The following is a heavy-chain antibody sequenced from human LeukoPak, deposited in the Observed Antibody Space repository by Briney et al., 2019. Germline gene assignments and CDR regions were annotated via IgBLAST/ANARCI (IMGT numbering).Heavy chain of an antibody. D-gene: IGHD3-22*01. CDR3: AKSGYSLPFDY. J-gene: IGHJ4*02. CDR1: GFTFTSYS. Sequence: GGSLRLSCAASGFTFTSYSMNWVRQAPGKGLEWVSYISSGGSSIYYADSVKGRFTISRDNAKNSLYLQMNSLRAEDTAVYYCAKSGYSLPFDYWGQGILATVSS. V-gene: IGHV3-48*01. CDR2: ISSGGSSI.